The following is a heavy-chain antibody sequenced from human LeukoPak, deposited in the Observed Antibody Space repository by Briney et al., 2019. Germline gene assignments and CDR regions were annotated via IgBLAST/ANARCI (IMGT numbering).Heavy chain of an antibody. CDR3: SGRYGPGPV. CDR2: ILPDGRDT. CDR1: GYTFAAHH. Sequence: ASVKVSCKASGYTFAAHHIQWVRQAPGHGLEWMGWILPDGRDTKYSQKFQDRMTLTTDTSTNTAYMELNRLIPDDTAVYYCSGRYGPGPVWGQGTLISASP. J-gene: IGHJ4*02. D-gene: IGHD3-10*01. V-gene: IGHV1-2*02.